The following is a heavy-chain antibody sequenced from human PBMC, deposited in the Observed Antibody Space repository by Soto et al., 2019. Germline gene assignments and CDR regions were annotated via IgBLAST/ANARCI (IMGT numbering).Heavy chain of an antibody. D-gene: IGHD3-16*01. Sequence: QVQLQESGPGLVKPSQTLSLTCTVSGGSISSGDYYWSWIRQPPGKGLEWIGYIYYSGSTYYNPSLKRRITISVDTSKNQFSLKLSSVTAADTAVYYCARVMGGDYGYYFDYWGQGTLVTVSS. CDR1: GGSISSGDYY. CDR2: IYYSGST. CDR3: ARVMGGDYGYYFDY. J-gene: IGHJ4*02. V-gene: IGHV4-30-4*01.